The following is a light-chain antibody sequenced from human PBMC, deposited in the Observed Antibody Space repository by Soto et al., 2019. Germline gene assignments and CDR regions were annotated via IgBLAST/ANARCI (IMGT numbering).Light chain of an antibody. V-gene: IGKV3-11*01. CDR2: DAS. CDR3: QQRSNWPPVLT. Sequence: EIVLTQSPATLSLSPGERATLSCRASQSVSSYLAWYQQKPGQAPRLLIYDASNRATGIPARFSGSGSGTYFTITISSLEPEDFAVYYCQQRSNWPPVLTFGGGTKVEIK. CDR1: QSVSSY. J-gene: IGKJ4*01.